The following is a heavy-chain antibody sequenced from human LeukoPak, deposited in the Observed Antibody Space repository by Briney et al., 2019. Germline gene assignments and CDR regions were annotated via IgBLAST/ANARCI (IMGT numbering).Heavy chain of an antibody. D-gene: IGHD3-9*01. Sequence: SVKVSCKASGYTFTGYYMHWVRQAPGQGLEWMGWINPNSGGTNYAQKFQGRVTMTRDTSISTAYMDLSRLRSDDTAVYYCARSPGPVYFDWLPRVDYFDYWGQGTLVTVSS. J-gene: IGHJ4*02. CDR2: INPNSGGT. CDR1: GYTFTGYY. V-gene: IGHV1-2*02. CDR3: ARSPGPVYFDWLPRVDYFDY.